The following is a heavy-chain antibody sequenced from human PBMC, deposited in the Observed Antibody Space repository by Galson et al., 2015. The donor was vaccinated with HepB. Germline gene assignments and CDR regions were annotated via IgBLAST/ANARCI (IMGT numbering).Heavy chain of an antibody. V-gene: IGHV3-23*01. Sequence: SLRLSCAASGFTFSNYAMSWVRQAPGKGLEWVSSISGPGGNTYYADSVEGRFTISRDNSKNTLHLQMNSLRAEDTAVYYCTKNRLTTRDGFDIWGQGTMITVSS. CDR3: TKNRLTTRDGFDI. CDR1: GFTFSNYA. D-gene: IGHD1-1*01. J-gene: IGHJ3*02. CDR2: ISGPGGNT.